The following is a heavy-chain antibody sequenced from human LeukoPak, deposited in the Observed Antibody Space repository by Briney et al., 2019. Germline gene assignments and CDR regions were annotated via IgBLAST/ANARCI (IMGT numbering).Heavy chain of an antibody. J-gene: IGHJ2*01. D-gene: IGHD1-26*01. CDR2: IYTRGST. Sequence: PSDTVTLTCTVSGGSFSSNTYYWAWLRHPPGKGLEWIGRIYTRGSTNYKPSLKSRVTMSVDTSKHQFSLKVSSVTAADTAVYYCARWEIGWYFDLWGRGTLVTVSS. CDR1: GGSFSSNTYY. V-gene: IGHV4-61*05. CDR3: ARWEIGWYFDL.